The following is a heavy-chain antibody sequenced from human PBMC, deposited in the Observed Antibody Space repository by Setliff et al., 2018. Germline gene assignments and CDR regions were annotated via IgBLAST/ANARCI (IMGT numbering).Heavy chain of an antibody. J-gene: IGHJ3*01. Sequence: PSETLSLTCTVSGDSIMSPTYTWTWIRQLPGKGLEWIGYISRSGSTSYNSSLKRQITTSLDTSKNQFSLKMNSVTAADTAVYYCASWGSAIGFDLWGQGTVVTVSS. D-gene: IGHD3-16*01. V-gene: IGHV4-31*01. CDR3: ASWGSAIGFDL. CDR2: ISRSGST. CDR1: GDSIMSPTYT.